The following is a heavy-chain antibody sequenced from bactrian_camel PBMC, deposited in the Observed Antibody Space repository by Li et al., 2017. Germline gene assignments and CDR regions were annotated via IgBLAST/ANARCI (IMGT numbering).Heavy chain of an antibody. Sequence: HVQLVESGGGSVQAGGSLRLSCTASGSTSSRNCMGWFRQAPGKEREGVAVVYAGGGSTYYVDSVKGRFTISQDNVKNTMYLQMTSLEPEDTAVYYCAAVSTWTSRILFWWCEVLVGAGNPGHRL. CDR2: VYAGGGST. J-gene: IGHJ4*01. D-gene: IGHD7*01. V-gene: IGHV3S54*01. CDR3: AAVSTWTSRILFWWCEVL. CDR1: GSTSSRNC.